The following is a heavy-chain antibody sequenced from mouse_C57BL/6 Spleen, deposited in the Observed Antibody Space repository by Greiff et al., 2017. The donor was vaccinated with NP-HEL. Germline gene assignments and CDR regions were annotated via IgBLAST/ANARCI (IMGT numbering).Heavy chain of an antibody. J-gene: IGHJ1*03. CDR3: ARGKDYDYDWYFDV. CDR1: GYAFSSSW. CDR2: IYPGDGDT. Sequence: VQLQQSGPELVKPGASVKISCKASGYAFSSSWMNWVKQRPGKGLEWIGRIYPGDGDTNYNGKFKGKATLTADKSSSTAYMQLSSLTSEDSAVYFCARGKDYDYDWYFDVWGTGTTVTVSS. D-gene: IGHD2-4*01. V-gene: IGHV1-82*01.